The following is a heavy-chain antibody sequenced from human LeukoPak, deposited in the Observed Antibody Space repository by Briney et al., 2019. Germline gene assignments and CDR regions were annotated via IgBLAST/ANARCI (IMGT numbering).Heavy chain of an antibody. Sequence: SGGSLRLSCAVSGFTVSSNYMSWVRQPPGKGLEWTSIIYETGNTKYADSVKDRFTISRDISKNTVYLQMHSLRAEDTAVYYCARLASRPFWGRGTKVTVSS. J-gene: IGHJ3*01. V-gene: IGHV3-53*01. CDR1: GFTVSSNY. CDR2: IYETGNT. CDR3: ARLASRPF.